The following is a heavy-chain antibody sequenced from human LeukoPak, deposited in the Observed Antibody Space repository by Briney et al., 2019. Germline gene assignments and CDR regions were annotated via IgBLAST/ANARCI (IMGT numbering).Heavy chain of an antibody. D-gene: IGHD7-27*01. J-gene: IGHJ5*02. CDR3: ARAHWVYNWFDP. V-gene: IGHV1-2*02. Sequence: GSVKVSCKAPGYTFTGYYMHWVRQAPGQGLEWMGWINPNSGGTNYAQKFQGRVTMTRDTSISTAYMELSRLRSDDTALHYCARAHWVYNWFDPWGQGTLVTVSS. CDR2: INPNSGGT. CDR1: GYTFTGYY.